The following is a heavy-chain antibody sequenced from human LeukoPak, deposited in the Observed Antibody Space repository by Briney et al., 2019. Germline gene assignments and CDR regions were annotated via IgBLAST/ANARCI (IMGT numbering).Heavy chain of an antibody. Sequence: GGSLRLSCAASGSTFNNYWIHWVRQAPGKGLVWVSRVNPGGSIANFADSVKGRFTISRDNAKNTVYLQTSSLTAEDTAVYYCVRGTYHAYYMDVWGKGTTVTVSS. D-gene: IGHD3-16*01. CDR3: VRGTYHAYYMDV. CDR2: VNPGGSIA. J-gene: IGHJ6*03. CDR1: GSTFNNYW. V-gene: IGHV3-74*01.